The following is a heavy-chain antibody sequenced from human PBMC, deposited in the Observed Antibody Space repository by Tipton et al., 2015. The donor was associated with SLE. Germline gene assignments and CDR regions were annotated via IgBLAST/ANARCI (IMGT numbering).Heavy chain of an antibody. Sequence: SLRLSCVASGFTFSMYGMHWVRQAPGKGLEWVAVIWYDGRKKYYADSVKGRFTISRDNSKNTLYLQMNSLRAEDTAVYYCAKPNSWNYGLVVWGQGTTVSVPS. CDR2: IWYDGRKK. J-gene: IGHJ6*02. CDR1: GFTFSMYG. D-gene: IGHD1-26*01. V-gene: IGHV3-33*06. CDR3: AKPNSWNYGLVV.